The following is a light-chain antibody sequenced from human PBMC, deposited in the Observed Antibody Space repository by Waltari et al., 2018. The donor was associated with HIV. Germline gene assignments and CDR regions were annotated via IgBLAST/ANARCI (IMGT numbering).Light chain of an antibody. J-gene: IGLJ3*02. CDR2: EVS. V-gene: IGLV2-14*01. CDR1: SSDIGGYTY. Sequence: QSALTQPASVSGSPGQSITISCTGTSSDIGGYTYVSWHQHHPGRAPKLIIFEVSNRPAGGPNRFSGSKSGNTASLIISGLLAEDDADYYCSSYTSGTTWVFGGGTKLTVL. CDR3: SSYTSGTTWV.